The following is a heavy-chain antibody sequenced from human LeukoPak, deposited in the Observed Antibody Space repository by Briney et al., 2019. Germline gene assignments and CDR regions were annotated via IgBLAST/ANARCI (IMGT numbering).Heavy chain of an antibody. Sequence: PGESLRLSCAASGFTFTTYWMSWVRQLPGKGLEWVANLNQDGTEKYYVDSVKGRFTISRDNAKNSLYLQMSSLRGEDTAVYYCARDLWELLSGFDYWGQGTLVTVSS. V-gene: IGHV3-7*01. CDR2: LNQDGTEK. J-gene: IGHJ4*02. CDR3: ARDLWELLSGFDY. CDR1: GFTFTTYW. D-gene: IGHD1-26*01.